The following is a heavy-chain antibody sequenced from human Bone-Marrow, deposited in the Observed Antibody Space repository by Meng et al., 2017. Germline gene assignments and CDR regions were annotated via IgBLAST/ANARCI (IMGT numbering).Heavy chain of an antibody. Sequence: QVQLGESGGGVVQPGRSLRLSCAASGFTFSSYAMHWVRQAPGKGLEWVAVISYDGSNKYYADSVKGRFTISRDNSKNTLYLQMNSLRAEDTAVYYCARDREVGEFDYWGQGTLVTASS. D-gene: IGHD1-26*01. CDR1: GFTFSSYA. CDR2: ISYDGSNK. CDR3: ARDREVGEFDY. J-gene: IGHJ4*02. V-gene: IGHV3-30*01.